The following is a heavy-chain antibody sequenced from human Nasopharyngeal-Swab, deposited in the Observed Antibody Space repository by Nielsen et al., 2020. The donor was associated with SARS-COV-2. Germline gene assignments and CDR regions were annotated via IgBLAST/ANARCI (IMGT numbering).Heavy chain of an antibody. CDR1: GGSFSGYY. D-gene: IGHD2-15*01. J-gene: IGHJ4*02. Sequence: LRLSCAVYGGSFSGYYWSWIRQPPGKGLEWIGYIYYSGSTYYNPSLKSRVTISVDTSKNQFSLKLSSVTAADTAVYYCARDRPEDTPFDYWGQGTLVTVSS. CDR3: ARDRPEDTPFDY. V-gene: IGHV4-34*09. CDR2: IYYSGST.